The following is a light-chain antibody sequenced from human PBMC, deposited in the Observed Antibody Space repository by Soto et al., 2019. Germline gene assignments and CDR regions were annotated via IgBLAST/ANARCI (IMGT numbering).Light chain of an antibody. CDR3: QQYKTYSQLT. Sequence: DIQMTQSPSTLSASIGDRVTITCRASQSISSWLAWYQQKPGKAPKLLIYKTSSLESGVPSRFSGSRSGTEFTLTISSLQPDDFATYYCQQYKTYSQLTFGGGTKVEIK. CDR1: QSISSW. CDR2: KTS. V-gene: IGKV1-5*03. J-gene: IGKJ4*01.